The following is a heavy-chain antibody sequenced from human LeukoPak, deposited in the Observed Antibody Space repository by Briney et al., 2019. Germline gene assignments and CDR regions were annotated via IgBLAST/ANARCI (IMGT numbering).Heavy chain of an antibody. CDR2: INHSGST. V-gene: IGHV4-34*01. D-gene: IGHD5-12*01. J-gene: IGHJ4*02. Sequence: SETLSLTCAVYGGSFSGYYWSWIRQPPGKGLEWIGEINHSGSTNYNPSLKSRVTISVDTSKNQFSLKLSSVTAADTAVYYCARSATPRVVPAARTAFGYSGYDYHYWGQGTLVTVSS. CDR3: ARSATPRVVPAARTAFGYSGYDYHY. CDR1: GGSFSGYY.